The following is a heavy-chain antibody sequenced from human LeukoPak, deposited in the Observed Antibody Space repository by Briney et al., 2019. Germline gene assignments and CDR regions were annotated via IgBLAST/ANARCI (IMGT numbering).Heavy chain of an antibody. CDR2: ISGSGCST. V-gene: IGHV3-23*01. J-gene: IGHJ4*02. D-gene: IGHD1-1*01. CDR3: AKDQAMAGTTLPHDY. CDR1: GFTFSSYG. Sequence: PGGTLRLSCAASGFTFSSYGMSWVRQAPGKGLEWVSAISGSGCSTYYADSVKGRFTISRDNSKNTLYLQMNSLRAEDTAVYYCAKDQAMAGTTLPHDYWGQGTLVTVSS.